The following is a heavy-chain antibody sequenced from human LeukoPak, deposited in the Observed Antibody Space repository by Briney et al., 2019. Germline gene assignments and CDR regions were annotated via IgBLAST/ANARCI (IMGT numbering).Heavy chain of an antibody. Sequence: GGSLRLSCAASRFTFSSYSMNWVRQAPGKGLEWVSYISSSGTTISYAQSVKGRFTITRDNARNSLTLHMNTLRADDTAVYYCAKDGGTHFDHWGQGTLVTVSS. CDR2: ISSSGTTI. V-gene: IGHV3-48*01. CDR3: AKDGGTHFDH. CDR1: RFTFSSYS. D-gene: IGHD1-26*01. J-gene: IGHJ4*02.